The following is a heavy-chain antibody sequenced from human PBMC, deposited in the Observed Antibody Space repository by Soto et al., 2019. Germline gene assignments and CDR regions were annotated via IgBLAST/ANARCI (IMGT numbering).Heavy chain of an antibody. Sequence: PGGSLALSCRASGVAVTRYSMNWVRRAPGKGLEWVSSISSTTNYIYYADSMKGRFTVSRDNAKNSVYLEMNSLSAEDTALYYCARESEDLTSNFDYWGQGTMVNVS. CDR3: ARESEDLTSNFDY. CDR2: ISSTTNYI. CDR1: GVAVTRYS. V-gene: IGHV3-21*01. J-gene: IGHJ4*02.